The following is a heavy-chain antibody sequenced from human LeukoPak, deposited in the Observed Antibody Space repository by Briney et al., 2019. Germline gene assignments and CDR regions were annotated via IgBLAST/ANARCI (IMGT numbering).Heavy chain of an antibody. CDR1: GVSISSSNSY. D-gene: IGHD3/OR15-3a*01. J-gene: IGHJ4*02. CDR2: IYYSGNT. V-gene: IGHV4-39*01. Sequence: SETLSLTCTVSGVSISSSNSYWGWIRQPPGKGLEWIGSIYYSGNTYYNASLKSQVSITIDTSKNQFSLRLTSVTAADTAVYYCARQTGSGLFILPGGQGTLVTVSS. CDR3: ARQTGSGLFILP.